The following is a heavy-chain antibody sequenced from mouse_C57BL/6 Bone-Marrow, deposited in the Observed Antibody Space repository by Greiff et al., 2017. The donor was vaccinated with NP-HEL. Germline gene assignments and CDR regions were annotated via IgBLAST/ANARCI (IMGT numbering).Heavy chain of an antibody. CDR3: ARIPYYYGSSYWYFDV. Sequence: QVQLQQPGAELVKPGASVKMSCKASGYTFTSYWITWVKQRTGQGLEWIGEIYPRSGNTYYNEKFKGKATLTVDKSSSTAYMELRSLTSEDSAVYFCARIPYYYGSSYWYFDVWGTGTTVTVSS. V-gene: IGHV1-81*01. CDR1: GYTFTSYW. CDR2: IYPRSGNT. D-gene: IGHD1-1*01. J-gene: IGHJ1*03.